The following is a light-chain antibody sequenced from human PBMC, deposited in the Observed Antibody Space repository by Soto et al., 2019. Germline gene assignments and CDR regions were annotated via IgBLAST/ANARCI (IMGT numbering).Light chain of an antibody. V-gene: IGKV3-20*01. CDR2: GAS. CDR1: QTVRTTY. Sequence: EIVLTQSPGTLSLSPGERATLSCRASQTVRTTYLAWFQHKPGQAPRLLIYGASSRATGIPDRFSGSGSGTDFTLTINRLEPEEFAVYFCQQYSDSPLTFGGGTKVEIK. CDR3: QQYSDSPLT. J-gene: IGKJ4*01.